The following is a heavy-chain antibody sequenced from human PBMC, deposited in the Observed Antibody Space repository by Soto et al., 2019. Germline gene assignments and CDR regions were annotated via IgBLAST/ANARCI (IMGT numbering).Heavy chain of an antibody. CDR3: AKDSDVVVADTIGGFDY. J-gene: IGHJ4*02. Sequence: EVQLLESGGGLVQPGGSLRLSCAASGFTFSSYAMSWVRQAPGKGLEWVSAISGSGGSTYYADSVKGRFTISRDNSKNTMYLQMNSLRADDTAVYYCAKDSDVVVADTIGGFDYWGQGTLVTVSS. CDR1: GFTFSSYA. V-gene: IGHV3-23*01. CDR2: ISGSGGST. D-gene: IGHD2-15*01.